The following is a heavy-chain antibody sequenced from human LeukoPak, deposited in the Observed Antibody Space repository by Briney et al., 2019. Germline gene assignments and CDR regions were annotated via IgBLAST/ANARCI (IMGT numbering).Heavy chain of an antibody. D-gene: IGHD6-19*01. V-gene: IGHV1-18*04. J-gene: IGHJ4*02. CDR3: AIGGYSSGWATFDY. CDR2: ISAYNGNT. CDR1: GFTFPSHG. Sequence: GASVTVSCKASGFTFPSHGISWVRQAPGQGLEWMGWISAYNGNTNYAQKLQGRVSMTTDTSTSTAYMELRSLRGDDTAVYYCAIGGYSSGWATFDYWGQGTLVTVSS.